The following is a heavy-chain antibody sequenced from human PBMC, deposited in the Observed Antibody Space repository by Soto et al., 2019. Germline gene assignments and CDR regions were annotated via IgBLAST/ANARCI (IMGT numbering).Heavy chain of an antibody. CDR2: FDPEDGET. CDR1: GYTLTELS. V-gene: IGHV1-24*01. CDR3: ARDRHDYSNHNWFDP. Sequence: EASVKVSCKVSGYTLTELSMHWVRQAPGKGLEWMGGFDPEDGETIYAQKFQGRVTMTEDTSTDTAYMELSSLRSEDTAVYYCARDRHDYSNHNWFDPWGQGTLVTVSS. D-gene: IGHD4-4*01. J-gene: IGHJ5*02.